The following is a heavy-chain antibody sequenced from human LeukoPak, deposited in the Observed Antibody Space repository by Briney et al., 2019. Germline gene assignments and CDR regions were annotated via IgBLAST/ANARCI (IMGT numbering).Heavy chain of an antibody. CDR2: ISSSSSYI. Sequence: GGSLRLSCAASGFTFSRYAMNWVRQAPGKGLEWVSSISSSSSYIYYADSVKGRFTISGDNSKNTLYLQMNSLRAEDTAVYYCARIGRGYYFDYWGQGTLVTVSS. CDR3: ARIGRGYYFDY. CDR1: GFTFSRYA. J-gene: IGHJ4*02. V-gene: IGHV3-21*04. D-gene: IGHD2-15*01.